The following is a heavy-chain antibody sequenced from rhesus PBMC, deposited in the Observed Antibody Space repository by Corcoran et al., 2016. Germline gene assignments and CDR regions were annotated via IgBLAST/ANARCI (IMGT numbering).Heavy chain of an antibody. D-gene: IGHD3-16*01. Sequence: QLQLQESGPGLVKPSETLSLTCAVSGGSISSSYWRWIRQAPGKGLEWIGYITGSGSPTPYPPAPRRRVPLSVDTSQNQLSLKLSSVTASDTAVYYCARCCYSGSYYPDYWGQGVLVTVSS. J-gene: IGHJ4*01. CDR1: GGSISSSY. CDR2: ITGSGSPT. V-gene: IGHV4-169*01. CDR3: ARCCYSGSYYPDY.